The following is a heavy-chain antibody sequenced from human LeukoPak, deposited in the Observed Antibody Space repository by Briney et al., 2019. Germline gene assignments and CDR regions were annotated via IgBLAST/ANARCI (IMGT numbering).Heavy chain of an antibody. CDR3: ARVGVVFDY. CDR1: GGSISGYY. D-gene: IGHD3-16*01. V-gene: IGHV4-39*01. Sequence: PSETLSLTCTVSGGSISGYYWGWIRQPPGKGLEWIGSIYYSGITYYNPSLKSRVTISVDTSKNQFSLKLSSVTAADTAVYYCARVGVVFDYWGQGTLVTVSS. CDR2: IYYSGIT. J-gene: IGHJ4*02.